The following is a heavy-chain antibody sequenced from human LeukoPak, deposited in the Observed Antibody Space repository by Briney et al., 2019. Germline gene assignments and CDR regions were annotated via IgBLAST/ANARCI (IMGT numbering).Heavy chain of an antibody. J-gene: IGHJ4*02. V-gene: IGHV4-34*01. D-gene: IGHD3-10*02. Sequence: SETLSLTCAVYGGSFSCYYWSWIRQPPGKGLEWIGEINHSGSTDYNPSLKSRVTISVDTSKNQFSLKLSSVTAADTAVYYCARGHSMFGLGLGIAYWGQGTLVTVSS. CDR2: INHSGST. CDR3: ARGHSMFGLGLGIAY. CDR1: GGSFSCYY.